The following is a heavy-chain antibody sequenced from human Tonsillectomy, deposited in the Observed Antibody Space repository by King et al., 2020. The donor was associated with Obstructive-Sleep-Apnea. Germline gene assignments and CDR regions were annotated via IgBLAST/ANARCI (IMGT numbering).Heavy chain of an antibody. Sequence: VQLVESGGGLVKPGGSLRLSCAASGFTFSDYYMSWIRQAPGKGLDWVSCISRSGSPIYYADSVRGRFTISRDNAKNSLYLQMNSLRADDTAVYYCAKSSGWYIDYWGQGTLVTVSS. J-gene: IGHJ4*02. CDR1: GFTFSDYY. CDR3: AKSSGWYIDY. CDR2: ISRSGSPI. V-gene: IGHV3-11*01. D-gene: IGHD6-19*01.